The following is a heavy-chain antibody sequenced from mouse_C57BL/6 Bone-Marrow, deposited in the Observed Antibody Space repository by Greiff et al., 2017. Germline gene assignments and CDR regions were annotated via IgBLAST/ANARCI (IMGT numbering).Heavy chain of an antibody. V-gene: IGHV1-54*01. Sequence: QVQLQQSGAELVRPGTSVKVSCKASGYAFTNYLIAWVKQRPGQGLEWIGVINPGSGGTNYNEKFKGKATLTAAKSSSTAYVQLSSLTSEDSAVYFCARQSVYRPFFGYAMDYWGQGTSVTVSS. CDR2: INPGSGGT. CDR3: ARQSVYRPFFGYAMDY. J-gene: IGHJ4*01. D-gene: IGHD2-14*01. CDR1: GYAFTNYL.